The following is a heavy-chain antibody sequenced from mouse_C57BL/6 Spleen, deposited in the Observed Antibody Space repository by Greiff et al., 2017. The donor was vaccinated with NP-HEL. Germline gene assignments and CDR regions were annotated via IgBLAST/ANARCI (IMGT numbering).Heavy chain of an antibody. CDR3: ARHYYGSSYGYFDY. D-gene: IGHD1-1*01. CDR2: IYPGSGST. V-gene: IGHV1-55*01. Sequence: QVQLQQSGAELVKPGASVKMSCKASGYTFTSYWITWVKQRPGQGLEWIGDIYPGSGSTNYNEKFKSKATLTVDTSSSTAYMQRSSLTSEDSAVYYCARHYYGSSYGYFDYWGQGTTLTVSS. CDR1: GYTFTSYW. J-gene: IGHJ2*01.